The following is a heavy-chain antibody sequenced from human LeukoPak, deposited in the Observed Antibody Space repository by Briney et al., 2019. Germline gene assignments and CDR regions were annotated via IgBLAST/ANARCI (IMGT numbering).Heavy chain of an antibody. Sequence: GASVKVSCKASGYTFTSYAMHWVRQAPGQRLEWMGWINAGNGNTKYSQKFQGRVTITRDTSASTAYMELSSLRSEDTAVYYCSRDRRYGGMDVWGQGTTVTVSS. CDR1: GYTFTSYA. CDR2: INAGNGNT. J-gene: IGHJ6*02. CDR3: SRDRRYGGMDV. V-gene: IGHV1-3*01. D-gene: IGHD3-10*01.